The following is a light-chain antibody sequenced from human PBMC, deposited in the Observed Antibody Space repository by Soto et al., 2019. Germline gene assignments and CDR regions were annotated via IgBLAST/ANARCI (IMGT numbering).Light chain of an antibody. CDR1: QSIRNW. CDR2: KAS. CDR3: QHYNSYSEA. V-gene: IGKV1-5*03. J-gene: IGKJ3*01. Sequence: EIQMTQSPATLSVSLGGRATITCRASQSIRNWLAWYQQKPGQAPKFLIHKASTIASGFPSRFSGSGSGTEFTLTISSLEPDDFATYYCQHYNSYSEAFGPGTKVDIK.